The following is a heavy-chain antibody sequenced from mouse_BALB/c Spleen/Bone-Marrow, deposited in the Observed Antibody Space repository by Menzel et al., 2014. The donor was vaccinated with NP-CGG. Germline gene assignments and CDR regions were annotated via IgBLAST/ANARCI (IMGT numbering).Heavy chain of an antibody. CDR3: ASYFGNAMDY. CDR2: ISTYSGKT. J-gene: IGHJ4*01. Sequence: QVQLQQPGPELVRAGVSVKISCKGSGYTFTEYVMHWVRQSHAKSLEWIGVISTYSGKTNYNQKFKGKATMTVDKSSSTAYMELARLTSEDSAIYYCASYFGNAMDYWGQGTSVTVPS. V-gene: IGHV1-67*01. D-gene: IGHD2-1*01. CDR1: GYTFTEYV.